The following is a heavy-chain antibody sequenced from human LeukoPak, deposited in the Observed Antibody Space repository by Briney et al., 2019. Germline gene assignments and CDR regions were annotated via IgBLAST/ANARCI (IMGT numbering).Heavy chain of an antibody. CDR1: GGSISSYY. V-gene: IGHV4-59*01. CDR3: AREGAHYYAHAFDI. CDR2: IYYSGST. J-gene: IGHJ3*02. Sequence: PSETLSLTCTVSGGSISSYYWSWIRQPPGKGLEWIGYIYYSGSTNYNPSLKSRVTISVDTSKNQFSLKLSSVTAADTAVYYCAREGAHYYAHAFDIWGQGTMVTVSS. D-gene: IGHD3-22*01.